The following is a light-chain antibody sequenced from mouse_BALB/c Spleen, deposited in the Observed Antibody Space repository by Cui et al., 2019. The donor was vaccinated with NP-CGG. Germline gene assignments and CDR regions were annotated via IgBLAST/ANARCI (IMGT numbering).Light chain of an antibody. V-gene: IGLV1*01. CDR1: TGAVTTSNY. Sequence: QAVVPQESALTTSPGETVTLTCRSNTGAVTTSNYANWVQEKPDHLFTGLIGGTNNRAPGVPARFSGSLIGDKAALTITRAQTEDEAIYFCALWYSNHWVFGGGTKLTVL. CDR3: ALWYSNHWV. J-gene: IGLJ1*01. CDR2: GTN.